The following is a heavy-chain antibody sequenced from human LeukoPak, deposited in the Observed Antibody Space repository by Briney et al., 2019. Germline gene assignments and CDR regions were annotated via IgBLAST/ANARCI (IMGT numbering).Heavy chain of an antibody. CDR1: GITFSSYG. CDR2: ISYDGSNK. Sequence: PGGSLRLSCAASGITFSSYGMHWVRQAPGKGLEWVAVISYDGSNKYYADSVKGRFTISKDNSKNTVYLQMSSLRVDDTAVYYCAKAASSSWPSYYYGMDVWGQGTTVTVSS. V-gene: IGHV3-30*18. CDR3: AKAASSSWPSYYYGMDV. D-gene: IGHD6-13*01. J-gene: IGHJ6*02.